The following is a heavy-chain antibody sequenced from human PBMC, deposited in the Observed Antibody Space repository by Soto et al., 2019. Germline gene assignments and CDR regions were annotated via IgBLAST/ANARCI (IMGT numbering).Heavy chain of an antibody. CDR3: AKETGTSSFYLAS. D-gene: IGHD1-7*01. J-gene: IGHJ4*02. Sequence: EVQLLESGGGLVHPGGSLRLSCEASGFTFSSYAMNWVRQGPGKGLEWVSTISGTGGTTKYADSVKGRFTISRDNPKNTLYLQMNSLRAEDTAVFYCAKETGTSSFYLASWGQGTPVTVSS. CDR2: ISGTGGTT. CDR1: GFTFSSYA. V-gene: IGHV3-23*01.